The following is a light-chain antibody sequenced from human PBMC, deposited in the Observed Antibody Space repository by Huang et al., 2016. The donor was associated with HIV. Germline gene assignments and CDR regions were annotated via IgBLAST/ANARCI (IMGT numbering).Light chain of an antibody. V-gene: IGKV3-11*01. Sequence: EIVLTQSPATLSLSPGERATLSCRASQSVSSYLAWYQQKPGQAPRLLIYDASNRATGIPARCSSSGSGTDFTRTISSLEPEDFAVYYCQQRSNWPSYTFGQGTKLEIK. CDR1: QSVSSY. J-gene: IGKJ2*01. CDR3: QQRSNWPSYT. CDR2: DAS.